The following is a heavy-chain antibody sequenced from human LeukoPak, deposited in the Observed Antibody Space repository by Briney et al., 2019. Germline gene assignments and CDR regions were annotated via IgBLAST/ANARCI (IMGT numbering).Heavy chain of an antibody. D-gene: IGHD3-10*01. CDR2: IYLSGST. Sequence: SQTLSLTSAVPGGSISSGGYSWSWIRQPPGECLEWIGYIYLSGSTYYHPSLKGRVTISVGRSKNQFSLKLSSVTAADTAVYYCARDRGYYGSGSYYKGEPYWYFDLWGRGTLVTVSS. J-gene: IGHJ2*01. V-gene: IGHV4-30-2*01. CDR3: ARDRGYYGSGSYYKGEPYWYFDL. CDR1: GGSISSGGYS.